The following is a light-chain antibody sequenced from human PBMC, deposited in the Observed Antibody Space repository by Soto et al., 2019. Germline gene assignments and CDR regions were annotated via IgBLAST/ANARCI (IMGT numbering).Light chain of an antibody. CDR1: QSVGTF. Sequence: EIVLTQSPATLSLSLGERARLSCRASQSVGTFFAWYQQKPGQAPRLLIYDASNRATGIPARFSGSGSGTDFTLTISILEPEDFAVYYCQQYNNWPPITFGQVTLLDI. J-gene: IGKJ5*01. CDR3: QQYNNWPPIT. CDR2: DAS. V-gene: IGKV3-11*01.